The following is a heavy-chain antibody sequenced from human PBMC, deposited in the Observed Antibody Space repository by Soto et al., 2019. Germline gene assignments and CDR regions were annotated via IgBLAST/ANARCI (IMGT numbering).Heavy chain of an antibody. J-gene: IGHJ6*02. V-gene: IGHV5-10-1*01. D-gene: IGHD6-6*01. CDR3: AXFKDSSSGDYYYYGMDV. CDR1: GYSFTSYW. CDR2: IDPSDSYT. Sequence: PGESLKISCKGSGYSFTSYWISWVRQMPGKGLEWMGRIDPSDSYTNYSPSFQGHVTISADKSISTAYLQWSSLKASDTAMYYCAXFKDSSSGDYYYYGMDVWGQGTTVTVSS.